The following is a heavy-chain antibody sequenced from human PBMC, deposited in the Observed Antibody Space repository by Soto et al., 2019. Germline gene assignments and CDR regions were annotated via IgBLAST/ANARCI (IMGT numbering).Heavy chain of an antibody. V-gene: IGHV6-1*01. J-gene: IGHJ4*02. CDR3: TSIAARFGYFDY. CDR1: GDSVSSNSAA. Sequence: PSQTLSLTCAISGDSVSSNSAAWNWIRQSPSRGLEWLGRTYYRSKWYNDYAVSVKSRITINPDTSKNQFSLQLNSVTPEDTAVYYCTSIAARFGYFDYWGQGTLVTVYS. CDR2: TYYRSKWYN. D-gene: IGHD6-6*01.